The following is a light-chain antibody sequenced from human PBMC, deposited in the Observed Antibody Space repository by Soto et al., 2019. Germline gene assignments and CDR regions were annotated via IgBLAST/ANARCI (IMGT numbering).Light chain of an antibody. J-gene: IGLJ1*01. CDR3: SSYTTSSTQV. Sequence: QSALTQPASVSGSPGQSITTSCTGTSSDIGGYKHVSWYQQHPGKAPKLTIYEVSNLPSGVSNRFSGSKSGNTASLTISGLQDEDEADYYCSSYTTSSTQVFGTGTQLTVL. CDR2: EVS. V-gene: IGLV2-14*01. CDR1: SSDIGGYKH.